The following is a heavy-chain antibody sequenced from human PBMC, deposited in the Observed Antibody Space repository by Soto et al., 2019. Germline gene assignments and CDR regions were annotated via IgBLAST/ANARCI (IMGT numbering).Heavy chain of an antibody. CDR3: AKDNCISTSCYRLYNWFDP. CDR1: GFNFSSYG. J-gene: IGHJ5*02. Sequence: PGGSLRLSCAASGFNFSSYGMHWVRQAPGKGLEWVAVISYGGSNKYYADSVKGRFTISRDNSKNTLYLQMNNLRAEDTAVYYYAKDNCISTSCYRLYNWFDPWGQGT. V-gene: IGHV3-30*18. D-gene: IGHD2-2*01. CDR2: ISYGGSNK.